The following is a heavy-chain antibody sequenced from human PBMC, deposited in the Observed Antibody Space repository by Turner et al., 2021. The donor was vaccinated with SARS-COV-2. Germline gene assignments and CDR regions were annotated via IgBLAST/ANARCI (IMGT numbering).Heavy chain of an antibody. Sequence: QGQLVESGGGVVQPGRSLRLSCAASGFTFSSYAMHWVRQAPGKGLEWVAVISYDVSNKYYADSVKGRITISRDNSKNTLYLQMNSLRAEDTAVYYCARQLTTVTTWFDPWGQGTLVTVSS. CDR3: ARQLTTVTTWFDP. J-gene: IGHJ5*02. V-gene: IGHV3-30*14. CDR2: ISYDVSNK. D-gene: IGHD4-17*01. CDR1: GFTFSSYA.